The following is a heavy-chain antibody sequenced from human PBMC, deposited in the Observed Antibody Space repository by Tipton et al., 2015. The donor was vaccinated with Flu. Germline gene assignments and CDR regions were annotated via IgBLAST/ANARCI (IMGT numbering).Heavy chain of an antibody. Sequence: SLRLSCAASGPTFSSYGMHWVRQAPGKGLEWVALISYDGTKKYYADSVKGRFTISRDNSKNTLYLQMNSLRAEDTAVFYCAKGALGLAVPSIRRKAAFDIWGQGSMVTVSS. CDR1: GPTFSSYG. J-gene: IGHJ3*02. D-gene: IGHD6-19*01. CDR3: AKGALGLAVPSIRRKAAFDI. CDR2: ISYDGTKK. V-gene: IGHV3-30*18.